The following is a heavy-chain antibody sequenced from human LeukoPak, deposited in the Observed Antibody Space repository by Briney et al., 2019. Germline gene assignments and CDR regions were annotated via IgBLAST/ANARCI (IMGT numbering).Heavy chain of an antibody. CDR1: GGSISSSSYY. CDR3: ASRLDYGDYDDY. CDR2: IYYSGST. Sequence: PSETLSLTCTVSGGSISSSSYYWGWIRQPPGKGLEWIGSIYYSGSTYYNPSLKSRVTISVDTSKNQFSLKLSSVTAADTAVYYCASRLDYGDYDDYWGQGTLVTVSS. J-gene: IGHJ4*02. V-gene: IGHV4-39*01. D-gene: IGHD4-17*01.